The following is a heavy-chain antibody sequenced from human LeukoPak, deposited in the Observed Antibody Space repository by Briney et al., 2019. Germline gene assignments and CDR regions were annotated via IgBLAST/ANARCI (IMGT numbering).Heavy chain of an antibody. CDR2: IKSKTDGGTT. D-gene: IGHD3-10*01. CDR1: GFTFSNAW. V-gene: IGHV3-15*01. J-gene: IGHJ6*03. Sequence: GGSLRLSCAASGFTFSNAWMSWVRQAPGKGLEWVGRIKSKTDGGTTDYAAPVKGRFTISRDDSKNTLYLQMNSLKTEDTAVYYCTTDRPNVVRGVIGILYYYYYYYMDVWGKGTTVTVSS. CDR3: TTDRPNVVRGVIGILYYYYYYYMDV.